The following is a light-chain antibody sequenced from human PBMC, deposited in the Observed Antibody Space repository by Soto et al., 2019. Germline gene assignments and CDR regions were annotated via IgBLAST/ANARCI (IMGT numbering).Light chain of an antibody. CDR3: QQYNNWLT. V-gene: IGKV3-15*01. Sequence: EIVMTQSPATLSLSPGERATLSCRASQSVSSNLAWYQQKPGQAPRLLIYGASTRATGIPARFSGSGSGTEFTLTISSLQSEDFAGYYCQQYNNWLTFGGGTKVEIK. CDR1: QSVSSN. J-gene: IGKJ4*01. CDR2: GAS.